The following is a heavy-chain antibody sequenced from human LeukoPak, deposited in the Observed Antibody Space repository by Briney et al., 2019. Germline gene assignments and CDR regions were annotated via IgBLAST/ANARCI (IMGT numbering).Heavy chain of an antibody. CDR2: ISGSGGSI. J-gene: IGHJ4*02. Sequence: GGSLRLSCAASGFTFSSYAMSWVRQPPGKGLEWVSAISGSGGSIYYADSVKGRFTISRDNSKNTLYLQMNSLRAEDTAVYYCAKMAVVVAAKAYCDYWGQGTLVTVSS. V-gene: IGHV3-23*01. D-gene: IGHD2-15*01. CDR3: AKMAVVVAAKAYCDY. CDR1: GFTFSSYA.